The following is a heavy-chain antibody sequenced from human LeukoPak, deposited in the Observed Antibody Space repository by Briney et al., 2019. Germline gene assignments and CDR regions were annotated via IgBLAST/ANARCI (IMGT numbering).Heavy chain of an antibody. Sequence: KPSETLSLTCAVYGGSFSGYYWSWISQPPGKGLEGVGEINHSGSTNYNPSRKSGVTITVDTNKNQFSQKLICVTAADTAVYYCARGRSYGYFSPARTDYWGQGTLVTVSS. CDR1: GGSFSGYY. CDR2: INHSGST. V-gene: IGHV4-34*01. CDR3: ARGRSYGYFSPARTDY. J-gene: IGHJ4*02. D-gene: IGHD5-18*01.